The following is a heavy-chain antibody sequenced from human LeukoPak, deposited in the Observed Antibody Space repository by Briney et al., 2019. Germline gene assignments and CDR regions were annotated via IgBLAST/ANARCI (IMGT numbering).Heavy chain of an antibody. CDR3: ARGGRANGVYDAFDI. Sequence: PGGSLRLSCAASGFTFSSYSMNWVRQAPGKGLEWVSSISSGGTYIYFADSVKGRFTISRDNAKTSLYLQMNSLRAEDTALYYCARGGRANGVYDAFDIWGQGTIVTVSS. CDR2: ISSGGTYI. CDR1: GFTFSSYS. J-gene: IGHJ3*02. D-gene: IGHD2-8*01. V-gene: IGHV3-21*01.